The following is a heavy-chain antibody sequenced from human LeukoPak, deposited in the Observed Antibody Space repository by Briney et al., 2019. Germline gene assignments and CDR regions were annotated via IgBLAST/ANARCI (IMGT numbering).Heavy chain of an antibody. CDR1: GGTFSSYA. CDR3: YIVVVVAATSAEYFQH. V-gene: IGHV1-69*04. D-gene: IGHD2-15*01. CDR2: IIPILGIA. J-gene: IGHJ1*01. Sequence: GASVKVSCKASGGTFSSYAISWVRQAPGQGLEWMGRIIPILGIANYAQKFQGRVTITADKSTSTAYMELSSLRSEDTAVYYCYIVVVVAATSAEYFQHWGQGTLVTVSS.